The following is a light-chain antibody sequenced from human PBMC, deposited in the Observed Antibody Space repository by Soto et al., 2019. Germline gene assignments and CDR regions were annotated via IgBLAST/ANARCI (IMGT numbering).Light chain of an antibody. V-gene: IGKV3-20*01. CDR1: QSVSSSY. CDR3: QQYGNSPPAWT. Sequence: EIVLTQSPGTLSLSPGERATLSFRASQSVSSSYLAWYQQKPGQAPRLLIYGASSRATGIPDRFSGSGSGTDFTLTISRLEPDDFAVYYCQQYGNSPPAWTFGQGTKVDIK. CDR2: GAS. J-gene: IGKJ1*01.